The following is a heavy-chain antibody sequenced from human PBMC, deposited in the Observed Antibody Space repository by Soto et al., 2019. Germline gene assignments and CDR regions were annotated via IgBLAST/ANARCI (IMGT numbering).Heavy chain of an antibody. CDR3: AKDGTGVVPAPYGTDV. CDR2: ISGSGGST. J-gene: IGHJ6*02. D-gene: IGHD2-2*01. Sequence: GGSLRLSCAASGFTFSSYAMSWVRQAPGKGLEWVSAISGSGGSTYYADSVKGRFTISRDNSKNTLYLQMDSLRAEDTAVYYCAKDGTGVVPAPYGTDVWGQGTTVTVSS. V-gene: IGHV3-23*01. CDR1: GFTFSSYA.